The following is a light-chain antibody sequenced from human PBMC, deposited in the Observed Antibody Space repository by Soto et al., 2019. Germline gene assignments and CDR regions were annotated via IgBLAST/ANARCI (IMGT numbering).Light chain of an antibody. CDR3: QQNGSSPLS. CDR1: QSIFYSSNNKNF. V-gene: IGKV4-1*01. J-gene: IGKJ4*01. CDR2: WAS. Sequence: DIVMTQSPDSLAVSLGERATINCKSSQSIFYSSNNKNFLAWYQQKPGQPPKLLIYWASTRESGVPDRFSGSESGTDFTLTISSLQAEDVAVYYCQQNGSSPLSFGGGTKV.